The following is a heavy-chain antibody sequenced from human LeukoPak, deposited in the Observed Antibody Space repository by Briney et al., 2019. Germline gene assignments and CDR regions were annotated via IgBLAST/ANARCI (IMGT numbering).Heavy chain of an antibody. J-gene: IGHJ4*02. D-gene: IGHD6-19*01. CDR3: AKSSSGWYNFDY. Sequence: GGSLRLSCAASGFTVSSNYMSWVRQAPGKGLEWVSAISGSGGNTYYADSVKGRFTISRDNSKNTLYLQMNSLRAEDTAVYYCAKSSSGWYNFDYWGQGTLVTVSS. CDR1: GFTVSSNY. V-gene: IGHV3-23*01. CDR2: ISGSGGNT.